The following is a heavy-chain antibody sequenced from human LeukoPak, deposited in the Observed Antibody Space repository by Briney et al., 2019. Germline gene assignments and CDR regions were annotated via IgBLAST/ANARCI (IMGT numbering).Heavy chain of an antibody. Sequence: PGGSLRLSCAASGFTFSSYWIHWVRQTPGKGLVWVSRINSDGSSTSYADSVKGRFTISRDNSKNALFLQMNSLRGEDTAVYYCARGGTTVTTVLGYWGQGTQVTVSS. CDR3: ARGGTTVTTVLGY. V-gene: IGHV3-74*01. CDR1: GFTFSSYW. CDR2: INSDGSST. D-gene: IGHD4-17*01. J-gene: IGHJ4*02.